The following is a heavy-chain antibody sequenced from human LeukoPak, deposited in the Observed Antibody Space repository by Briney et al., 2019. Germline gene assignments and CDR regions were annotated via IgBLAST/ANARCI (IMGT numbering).Heavy chain of an antibody. CDR1: GFTFSTYP. J-gene: IGHJ3*02. CDR3: ARKYSSSWFEYAFDI. CDR2: IKQDGSEK. D-gene: IGHD6-13*01. Sequence: GGSLRLSCAASGFTFSTYPMSWVRQAPGKGLEWVANIKQDGSEKYYVDSVKGRFTISRDNAKNSLYLQMNSLRAEDTAVYYCARKYSSSWFEYAFDIWGQGTMVTVSS. V-gene: IGHV3-7*01.